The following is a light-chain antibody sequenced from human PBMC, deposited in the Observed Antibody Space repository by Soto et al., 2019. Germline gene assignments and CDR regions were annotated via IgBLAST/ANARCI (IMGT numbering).Light chain of an antibody. Sequence: QSALTQPASVSGSPGQSITISCTGTSSDVGGSKYVSWYQQHPGKVPKLMIYEVSKRPSGVPDRFSGSKSGNTASLTVSGLQAEDEADYYCSSYAGSNKLVFGGGTKLTVL. J-gene: IGLJ2*01. CDR3: SSYAGSNKLV. CDR2: EVS. V-gene: IGLV2-8*01. CDR1: SSDVGGSKY.